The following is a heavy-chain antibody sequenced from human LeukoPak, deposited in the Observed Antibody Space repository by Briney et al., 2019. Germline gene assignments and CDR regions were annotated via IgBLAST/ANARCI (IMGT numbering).Heavy chain of an antibody. D-gene: IGHD3-10*01. V-gene: IGHV3-30*18. CDR1: GFTFSSYG. Sequence: GGSLRLSCAASGFTFSSYGMPWVRQAPGKGLEWVAVISYDGSNKYYADSVKGRFTISRGNSKNTLYLQMNSLRAEDTAVYYCAKDLQLWFGEPSEYYFDYWGQGTLVTVSS. J-gene: IGHJ4*02. CDR2: ISYDGSNK. CDR3: AKDLQLWFGEPSEYYFDY.